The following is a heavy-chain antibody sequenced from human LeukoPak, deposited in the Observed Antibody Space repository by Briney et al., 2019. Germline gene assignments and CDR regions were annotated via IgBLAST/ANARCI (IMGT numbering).Heavy chain of an antibody. D-gene: IGHD2-15*01. V-gene: IGHV3-48*03. Sequence: GGSLRLSCAASGFTFSSYEMNWVRQAAGKGLEWVSYISSSGSTIYYADSVQGRFTISRDNAKNSLYLQMNSLRAEDTAVYYCAREDHRICSGGSCYPWWGQGTLVTVSS. CDR2: ISSSGSTI. J-gene: IGHJ4*02. CDR1: GFTFSSYE. CDR3: AREDHRICSGGSCYPW.